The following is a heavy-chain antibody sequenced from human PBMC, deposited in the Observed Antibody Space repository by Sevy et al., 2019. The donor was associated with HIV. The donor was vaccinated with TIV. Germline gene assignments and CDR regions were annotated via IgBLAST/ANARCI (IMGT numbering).Heavy chain of an antibody. J-gene: IGHJ4*02. CDR3: ARFVGYCSGGRCSIIDF. CDR1: GFSLSDHA. V-gene: IGHV3-30*04. Sequence: GGSLRLSCAASGFSLSDHAVSWVRQTPGKGLEWLAVISYNGRNQYYADSVKGRFTISKDDSKNTLYLQLNSVRAEDTAVYYCARFVGYCSGGRCSIIDFWGQGTLVTVSS. CDR2: ISYNGRNQ. D-gene: IGHD2-15*01.